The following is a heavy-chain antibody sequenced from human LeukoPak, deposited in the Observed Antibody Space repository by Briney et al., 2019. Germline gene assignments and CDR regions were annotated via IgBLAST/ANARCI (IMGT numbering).Heavy chain of an antibody. J-gene: IGHJ3*02. D-gene: IGHD1-26*01. CDR1: GDSISSGGYY. Sequence: PSQTLSLTCTVSGDSISSGGYYWSWIRQPPGKGLEWIGNIYHSGSTDFNPSLKSRVNISVDRSKNQFSLKLSSVTAADTAVYYCARPYSGSYFYDGFDIWGQGTMVTVSS. CDR3: ARPYSGSYFYDGFDI. CDR2: IYHSGST. V-gene: IGHV4-30-2*01.